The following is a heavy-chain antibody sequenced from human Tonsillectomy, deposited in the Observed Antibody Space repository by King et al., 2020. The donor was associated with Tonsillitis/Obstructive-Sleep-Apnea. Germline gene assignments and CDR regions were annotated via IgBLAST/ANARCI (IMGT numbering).Heavy chain of an antibody. Sequence: VQLQESGPGLVKPSGTLSLTCAVSGGSISSSNWWSWVRQPPGKGLEWIGEIYHSGSTHYNPSLKSRVTISVDKPKNQFSLKLSSVTAADTAVYYCARDPFVVVVAAPDAFDIWGQGTMVTVSS. J-gene: IGHJ3*02. CDR3: ARDPFVVVVAAPDAFDI. CDR2: IYHSGST. CDR1: GGSISSSNW. V-gene: IGHV4-4*02. D-gene: IGHD2-15*01.